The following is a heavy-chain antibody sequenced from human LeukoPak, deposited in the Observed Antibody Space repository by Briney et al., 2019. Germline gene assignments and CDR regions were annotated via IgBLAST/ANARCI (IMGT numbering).Heavy chain of an antibody. D-gene: IGHD1-26*01. CDR2: ISGSGGST. Sequence: GGSLRLSCAASGFTFSSYAMHWVRQAPGKGLEWVSAISGSGGSTYYADSVKGRFTISSDNSKNTLYLQMNSLRAEDTAVYYCAKGPGKIVGFDYWGQGTLVTVSS. J-gene: IGHJ4*02. CDR1: GFTFSSYA. CDR3: AKGPGKIVGFDY. V-gene: IGHV3-23*01.